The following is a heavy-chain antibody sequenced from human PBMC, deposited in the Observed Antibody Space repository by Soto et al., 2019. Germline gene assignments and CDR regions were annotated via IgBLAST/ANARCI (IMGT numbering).Heavy chain of an antibody. CDR2: INAGNGNT. D-gene: IGHD2-21*02. Sequence: ASVKVSCKASGYTFTSYAMHWVRQAPGQRLEWMGWINAGNGNTKYSQKLQGRVTITRDTSASTAYMELSSLRSEDTAVYYCARSVTRSWVTHQINWFDPWGQGTLVTVSS. V-gene: IGHV1-3*01. CDR3: ARSVTRSWVTHQINWFDP. J-gene: IGHJ5*02. CDR1: GYTFTSYA.